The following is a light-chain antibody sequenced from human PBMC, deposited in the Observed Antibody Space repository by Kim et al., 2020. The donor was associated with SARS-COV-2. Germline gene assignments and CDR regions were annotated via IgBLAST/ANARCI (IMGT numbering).Light chain of an antibody. CDR1: QSVGSL. J-gene: IGKJ4*01. CDR2: GAS. Sequence: EIVLTQSPAALSLSPGERATLSCRASQSVGSLLDWYKQRPGQTPRLLIYGASNRATGIPARFSGSGSGTDFTLTISSLEPEDFAVYYCQERSYWPPTFGGGTKVDIK. CDR3: QERSYWPPT. V-gene: IGKV3-11*01.